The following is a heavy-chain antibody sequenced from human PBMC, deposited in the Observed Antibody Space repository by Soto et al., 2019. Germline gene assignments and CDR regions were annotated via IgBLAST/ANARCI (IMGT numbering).Heavy chain of an antibody. CDR1: GFTFSSYA. CDR2: ISGRGGST. D-gene: IGHD6-19*01. J-gene: IGHJ5*02. CDR3: ATKGNSSGWYGNWFDP. Sequence: GGSLRLSCAASGFTFSSYAMSWVRQAPGKGLEWVSAISGRGGSTYYADSVKGRFTISRDNSKNTLYLQMNSLRAEDTAVYYCATKGNSSGWYGNWFDPWGQGTLVTVSS. V-gene: IGHV3-23*01.